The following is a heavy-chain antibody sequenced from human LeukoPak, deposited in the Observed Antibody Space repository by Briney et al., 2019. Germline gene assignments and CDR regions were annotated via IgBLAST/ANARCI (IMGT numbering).Heavy chain of an antibody. Sequence: ASVKVSCKASGYTFTGYYMHWVRQAPGQGLEWMGWINPNSGGTNYAQKFQGRVTMTRDTSISTAYMELSRLRSDDTAVYYCARSFVGATVYRFDPWGQGTLVTVSS. J-gene: IGHJ5*02. CDR3: ARSFVGATVYRFDP. CDR2: INPNSGGT. D-gene: IGHD1-26*01. V-gene: IGHV1-2*02. CDR1: GYTFTGYY.